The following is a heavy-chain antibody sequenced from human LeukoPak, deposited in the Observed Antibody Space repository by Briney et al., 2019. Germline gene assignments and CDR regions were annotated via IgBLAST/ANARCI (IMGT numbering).Heavy chain of an antibody. CDR1: GYTLTELS. D-gene: IGHD4-17*01. CDR3: ARDVEDYGDYLYYFDY. J-gene: IGHJ4*02. Sequence: ASVNVSCKVSGYTLTELSMHWVRQAPGKGLEWMGGFDPEDGETIYAQKFQGRVTMTEDTSTDTAYMELSSLRSEDTAVYYCARDVEDYGDYLYYFDYWGQGTLVTVSS. V-gene: IGHV1-24*01. CDR2: FDPEDGET.